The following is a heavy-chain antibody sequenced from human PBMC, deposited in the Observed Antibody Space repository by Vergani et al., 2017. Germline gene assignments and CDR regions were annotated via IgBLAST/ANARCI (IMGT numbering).Heavy chain of an antibody. D-gene: IGHD3-22*01. CDR1: GYTFTSYY. V-gene: IGHV1-46*01. CDR2: INPSGGST. Sequence: QVQLVQSGAAVKKPGASVKVSCKASGYTFTSYYMHWVRPAPGQGLEWMGIINPSGGSTSYAQKFQGRVTMTRDTSTSTVYMELSSLRSEDTAVYYCARGPGIVVAYDGMDVWGQGTTVTVSS. J-gene: IGHJ6*02. CDR3: ARGPGIVVAYDGMDV.